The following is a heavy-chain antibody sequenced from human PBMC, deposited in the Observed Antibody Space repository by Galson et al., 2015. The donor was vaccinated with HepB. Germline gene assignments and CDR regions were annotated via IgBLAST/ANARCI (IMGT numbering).Heavy chain of an antibody. D-gene: IGHD1-20*01. CDR1: GLTFSSYE. CDR2: ISSSGSTI. Sequence: SLRLSCAASGLTFSSYEMNWVRQAPGKGLEWVSYISSSGSTIYYADSVKGRFTISRDNAKNSLYLQMNSLRAEDTAVYYCARDLAYNWNDVGYWGQGTLVTVSS. V-gene: IGHV3-48*03. J-gene: IGHJ4*02. CDR3: ARDLAYNWNDVGY.